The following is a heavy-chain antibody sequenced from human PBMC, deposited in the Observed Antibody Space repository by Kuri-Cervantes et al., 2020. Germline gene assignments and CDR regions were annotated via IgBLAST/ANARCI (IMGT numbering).Heavy chain of an antibody. CDR2: INPSGAT. D-gene: IGHD3-16*01. CDR3: ARALYYDREGDDI. J-gene: IGHJ3*02. CDR1: GYTFTDYY. V-gene: IGHV1-2*02. Sequence: ASVKVSCKASGYTFTDYYIHWVRQAPGQGLEWLGWINPSGATHYPQNFWDRVSMTRDTSITTAYMELTSLRSDDTAVYYCARALYYDREGDDIWGQGTMVTVSS.